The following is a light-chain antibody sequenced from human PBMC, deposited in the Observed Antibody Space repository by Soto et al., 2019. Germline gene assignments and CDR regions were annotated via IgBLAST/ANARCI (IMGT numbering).Light chain of an antibody. J-gene: IGKJ1*01. CDR3: QQYGSSLPRT. Sequence: EIVLTQSPGTLSLSPGERATLSCRASQSVRDNYLAWYQQKPGQAPRLLIYDASNRATDIPDRFSGSGSGTDFTLTISRLEPEDFAVYYCQQYGSSLPRTFGQGTKVETK. CDR1: QSVRDNY. V-gene: IGKV3-20*01. CDR2: DAS.